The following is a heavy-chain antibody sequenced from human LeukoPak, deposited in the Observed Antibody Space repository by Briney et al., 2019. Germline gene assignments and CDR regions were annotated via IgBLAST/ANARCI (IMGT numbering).Heavy chain of an antibody. CDR1: GYIFTGYY. J-gene: IGHJ4*02. D-gene: IGHD6-13*01. Sequence: ASVKVSCKASGYIFTGYYMHWVRQAPGQGLERMGWINPNSGGTKYTQQFQGRVTMTRDTSISTAYMELSRLTSDDTAVYYCARGEGDSSSWPLNYWGQGTLVPVSS. CDR2: INPNSGGT. V-gene: IGHV1-2*02. CDR3: ARGEGDSSSWPLNY.